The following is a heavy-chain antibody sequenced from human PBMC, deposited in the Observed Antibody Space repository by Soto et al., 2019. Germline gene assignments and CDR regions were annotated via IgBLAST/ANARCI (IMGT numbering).Heavy chain of an antibody. D-gene: IGHD5-18*01. V-gene: IGHV3-23*01. CDR1: GFTFTTSS. CDR2: ISGNGYTT. J-gene: IGHJ3*02. CDR3: VKGVEHSTADAFET. Sequence: EVKVLESGGDLVQPGGSLRLTCAVSGFTFTTSSINWVRQAPGKGLGWVSSISGNGYTTYYADSVTGRFTISTDNSKSTVFLQMNSLRVEDTALYYCVKGVEHSTADAFETWGQGTMVTVSS.